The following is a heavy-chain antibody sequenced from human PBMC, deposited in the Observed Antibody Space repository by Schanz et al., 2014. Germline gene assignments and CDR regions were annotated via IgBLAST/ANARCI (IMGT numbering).Heavy chain of an antibody. Sequence: EVQLLESGGGLVQPGGSLRLSCAVSGFTVNTNYMSWVRQAPGKGLEWISGISGFGTGAYYADSVKGRFSISRDNSKNTLYLQMDSLRAEDTAVYYCAKSGYCRSTSCYQYNYYGLDVWGQGTTVTVSS. CDR3: AKSGYCRSTSCYQYNYYGLDV. D-gene: IGHD2-2*03. J-gene: IGHJ6*02. CDR2: ISGFGTGA. CDR1: GFTVNTNY. V-gene: IGHV3-23*01.